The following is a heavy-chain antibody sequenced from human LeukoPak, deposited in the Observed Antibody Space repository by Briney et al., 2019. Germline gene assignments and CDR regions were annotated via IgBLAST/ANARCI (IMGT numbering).Heavy chain of an antibody. CDR1: GGSISSYY. Sequence: SETLSLTCTVSGGSISSYYWSWVRQPPGKGLEWIGYIYYSGSTNYNPSLKSRVTISVETSKSQFSLTLSSVTAADTAVYYCARPVDFRVAYYFDYWGQGTLVPVSS. V-gene: IGHV4-59*08. CDR3: ARPVDFRVAYYFDY. CDR2: IYYSGST. D-gene: IGHD3-3*01. J-gene: IGHJ4*02.